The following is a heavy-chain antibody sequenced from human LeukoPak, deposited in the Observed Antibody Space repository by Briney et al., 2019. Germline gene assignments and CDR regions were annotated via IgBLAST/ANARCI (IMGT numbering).Heavy chain of an antibody. CDR2: ISGSGGST. D-gene: IGHD2-2*01. CDR1: GFTFSSYA. CDR3: ASYCSSTSCYAFDY. Sequence: TGGSLRLSCAASGFTFSSYAMSWVRQAPGKGLEWVSAISGSGGSTYYADSVKGRFTISRDNSKNTLYLQMNSLRAEDTAVYYCASYCSSTSCYAFDYWGQGTLVTVSS. J-gene: IGHJ4*02. V-gene: IGHV3-23*01.